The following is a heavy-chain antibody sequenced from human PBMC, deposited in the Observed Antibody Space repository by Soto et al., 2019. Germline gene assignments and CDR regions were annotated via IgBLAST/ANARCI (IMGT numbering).Heavy chain of an antibody. J-gene: IGHJ5*02. CDR3: ARAPSSGSYLWFDP. CDR1: GFNFGSYW. D-gene: IGHD1-26*01. CDR2: YNSDGTSI. Sequence: EVQLVESGGGLVQPGGSLRLSCAASGFNFGSYWMHWVRQAPGKGLEWVSRYNSDGTSISYADSVKGRFTISRDNAKNTVYLQMNSLRPEDTALYYCARAPSSGSYLWFDPRGQGTLVTFSA. V-gene: IGHV3-74*01.